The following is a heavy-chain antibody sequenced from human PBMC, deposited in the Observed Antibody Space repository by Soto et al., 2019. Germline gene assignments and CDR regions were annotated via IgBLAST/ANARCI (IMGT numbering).Heavy chain of an antibody. CDR2: INGGNGNT. D-gene: IGHD2-2*01. Sequence: ASVKVSCKASGNTVPNYASHWVRQAPGQRLEWMGWINGGNGNTYYSEHFQGRVTFTRDTSASTVYMELSSLRSEDTTLYYCARGQCSSASCFYFDYWGQGSMVTVSS. J-gene: IGHJ4*02. CDR3: ARGQCSSASCFYFDY. CDR1: GNTVPNYA. V-gene: IGHV1-3*01.